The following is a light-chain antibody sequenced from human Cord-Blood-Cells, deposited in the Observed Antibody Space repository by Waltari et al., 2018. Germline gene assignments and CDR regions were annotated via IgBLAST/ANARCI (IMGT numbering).Light chain of an antibody. J-gene: IGLJ1*01. Sequence: QSALTQPASVSGSPGQSIPLPCTGTRRYVGGYNYVSWYQKHPGKAPKLLIYDFHNRPSGVSNLFSCSKSGNTASLAISGLQAEDEADYYCSAYTSSSTLVFGTGTKVTVL. CDR1: RRYVGGYNY. CDR3: SAYTSSSTLV. V-gene: IGLV2-14*03. CDR2: DFH.